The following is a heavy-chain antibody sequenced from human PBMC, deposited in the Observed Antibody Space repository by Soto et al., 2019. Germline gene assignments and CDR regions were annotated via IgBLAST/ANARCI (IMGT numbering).Heavy chain of an antibody. D-gene: IGHD2-21*01. Sequence: QLQLHESGTGLVKPSETLSLTCADSGGSFRRSYYWGLLLQPPGKRLEWLENTSYSGHTYYNPSHQSRFAMPVDTSKNQCSLTLTAVTAADTAVYEGAIYFLRGRFFESWVQGTLVTVSS. J-gene: IGHJ4*02. V-gene: IGHV4-39*01. CDR2: TSYSGHT. CDR1: GGSFRRSYY. CDR3: AIYFLRGRFFES.